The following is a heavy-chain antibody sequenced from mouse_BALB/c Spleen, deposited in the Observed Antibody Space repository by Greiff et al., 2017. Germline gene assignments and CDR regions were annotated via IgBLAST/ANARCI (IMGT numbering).Heavy chain of an antibody. V-gene: IGHV8-12*01. CDR1: GFSLSTSGMG. CDR3: ARSFTVVDAMDY. Sequence: QVTLKESGPGILQPSQTLSLTCSFSGFSLSTSGMGVSWIRQPSGKGLEWLAHIYWDDDKRYNPSLKSRLTISKDTSSNQVFLKITSVDTADTATYYCARSFTVVDAMDYWGQGTSVTVSS. J-gene: IGHJ4*01. D-gene: IGHD1-1*01. CDR2: IYWDDDK.